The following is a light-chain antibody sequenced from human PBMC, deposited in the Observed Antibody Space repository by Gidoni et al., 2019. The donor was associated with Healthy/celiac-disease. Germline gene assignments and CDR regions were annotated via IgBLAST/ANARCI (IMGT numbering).Light chain of an antibody. CDR1: QSVSSSY. CDR2: GAS. V-gene: IGKV3-20*01. CDR3: QQYGSSPRT. J-gene: IGKJ1*01. Sequence: IVLTQSPGTLSLSPGERATLSCRARQSVSSSYLAWYQQKPGQAPRLLIYGASSRATGIPDRFSGSGSGTDFTLTISRLEPEDCAVYYCQQYGSSPRTFGQGTKVEIK.